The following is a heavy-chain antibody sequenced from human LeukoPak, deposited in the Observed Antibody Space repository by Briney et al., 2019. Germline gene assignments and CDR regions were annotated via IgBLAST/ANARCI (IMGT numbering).Heavy chain of an antibody. V-gene: IGHV4-59*08. J-gene: IGHJ4*02. CDR1: GGSISSYY. D-gene: IGHD6-19*01. CDR3: ARHEAVAMGYFDY. CDR2: IYYSGST. Sequence: SETLSLTCTVSGGSISSYYWSWIRQPPGKGLEWIGYIYYSGSTNYSPSLKSRVTISVDTSKNQFSLKLSSVTAADTAVYYCARHEAVAMGYFDYWGQGTLVTVSS.